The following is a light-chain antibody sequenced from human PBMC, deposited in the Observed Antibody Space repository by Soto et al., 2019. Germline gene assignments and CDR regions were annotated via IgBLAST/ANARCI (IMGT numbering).Light chain of an antibody. CDR1: QGISTY. Sequence: DIQMTQSPSSLSASVGDRVTITCRASQGISTYLGWYQQKPGKVPKVLIYSASTLQPRVPTRFSGSGSGTDFTLTISSLQPEDVATNYCQSDNSGREITCGPGTKVDIK. CDR2: SAS. J-gene: IGKJ3*01. CDR3: QSDNSGREIT. V-gene: IGKV1-27*01.